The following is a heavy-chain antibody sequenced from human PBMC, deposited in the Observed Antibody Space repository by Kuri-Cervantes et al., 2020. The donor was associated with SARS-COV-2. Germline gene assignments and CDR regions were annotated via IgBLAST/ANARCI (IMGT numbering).Heavy chain of an antibody. D-gene: IGHD6-6*01. J-gene: IGHJ6*02. CDR1: GFTFSSYS. CDR2: ISSSSSYI. V-gene: IGHV3-21*01. Sequence: ETLSLTCAASGFTFSSYSMNWVRQAPGKGLEWVSSISSSSSYIYYADSVKGRFTISRDNSKNSLYLQMNSLRAEDTAVYYCARDRGKIAARIYYYYGMDVWGQGTTVTVSS. CDR3: ARDRGKIAARIYYYYGMDV.